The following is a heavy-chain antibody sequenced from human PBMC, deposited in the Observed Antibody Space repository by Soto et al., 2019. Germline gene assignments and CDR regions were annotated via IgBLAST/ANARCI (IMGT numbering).Heavy chain of an antibody. CDR2: ISYDGSNK. J-gene: IGHJ4*02. D-gene: IGHD3-9*01. CDR1: GFTFSSYG. CDR3: AKDAENYDILTGYYIY. Sequence: GGSLRLSCAASGFTFSSYGMHWVRQAPGKGLESVAVISYDGSNKYYADSVKGRFTISRDNSKNTLYLQMNSLRAEDTAVYYCAKDAENYDILTGYYIYWGQGTLVTVSS. V-gene: IGHV3-30*18.